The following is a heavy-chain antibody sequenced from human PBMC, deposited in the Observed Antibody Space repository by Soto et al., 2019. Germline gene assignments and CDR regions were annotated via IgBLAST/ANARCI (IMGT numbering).Heavy chain of an antibody. CDR3: ARDRPLYYYDSSGYYPDY. Sequence: QVQLVESGGGVVQPGRSLRLSCAASGFTFSSYGMHWVRQAPGKGLEWVAVIWYDGSNKYYADSVKGRFTSSRDNSKNTLYLQMNSLRAEDTAVYYCARDRPLYYYDSSGYYPDYWGQGTLVTVSS. V-gene: IGHV3-33*01. D-gene: IGHD3-22*01. J-gene: IGHJ4*02. CDR1: GFTFSSYG. CDR2: IWYDGSNK.